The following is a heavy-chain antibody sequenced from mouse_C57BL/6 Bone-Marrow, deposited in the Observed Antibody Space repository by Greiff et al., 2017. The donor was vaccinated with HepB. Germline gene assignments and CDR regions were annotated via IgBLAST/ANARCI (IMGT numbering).Heavy chain of an antibody. Sequence: VQLQQSGPELVKPGASVKIPCKASGYTFTDYNMDWVKQSHGKSLEWIGDINPNNGGTIYNQKFKGKATSTVDKSSSTAYMELRSLTSEDTAVYYCARNPYYYGSTGFFDYWGQGTTLTVSS. J-gene: IGHJ2*01. CDR1: GYTFTDYN. CDR2: INPNNGGT. CDR3: ARNPYYYGSTGFFDY. D-gene: IGHD1-1*01. V-gene: IGHV1-18*01.